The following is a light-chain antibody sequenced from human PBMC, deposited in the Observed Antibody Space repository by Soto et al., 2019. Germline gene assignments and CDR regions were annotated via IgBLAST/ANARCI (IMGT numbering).Light chain of an antibody. J-gene: IGLJ3*02. CDR3: SSYPSTRWV. V-gene: IGLV2-14*01. CDR1: SSDITTYNY. Sequence: QSVLTQPASVSGSPGQSITISCTAISSDITTYNYVSWYQHHPGKAPKLIIYEVINRPSGVSNRFSGSTSGNTASLTISGLQAEDEADYYCSSYPSTRWVFGGGTKLTVL. CDR2: EVI.